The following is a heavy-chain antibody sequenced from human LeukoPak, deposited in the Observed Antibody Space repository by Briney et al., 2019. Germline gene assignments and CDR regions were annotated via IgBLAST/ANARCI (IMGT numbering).Heavy chain of an antibody. CDR1: GGSISSYY. Sequence: PSETLSLTCTVSGGSISSYYWSWIRQPPGKGLDGIGYIYTSGSTNYNPSLKSRVTISVDTSKNQFSLKLSSVTAADTAVYYCARQHTVTTWYYFDYWGQGTLVTVSS. J-gene: IGHJ4*02. CDR3: ARQHTVTTWYYFDY. CDR2: IYTSGST. V-gene: IGHV4-4*09. D-gene: IGHD4-11*01.